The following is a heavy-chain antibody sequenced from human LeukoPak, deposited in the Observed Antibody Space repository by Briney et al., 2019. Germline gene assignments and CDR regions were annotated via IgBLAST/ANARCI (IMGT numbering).Heavy chain of an antibody. CDR2: IYTSGST. V-gene: IGHV4-61*02. CDR1: GYSISSGYY. J-gene: IGHJ4*02. CDR3: ARLNDYGDY. Sequence: SETLSLTCTVSGYSISSGYYWGWIRQPAGKGLGWIGRIYTSGSTNYNPSLESRVTISLDTSKNQFSLKLSSVTAADTAVYYCARLNDYGDYWGQGTLVTVSS.